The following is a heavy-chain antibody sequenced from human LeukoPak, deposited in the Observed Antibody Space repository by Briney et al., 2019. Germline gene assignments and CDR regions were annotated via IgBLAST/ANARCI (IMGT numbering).Heavy chain of an antibody. J-gene: IGHJ3*02. D-gene: IGHD4-23*01. CDR3: ASQVVTLGPDAFDI. Sequence: PSETLSLTCAVYGGSFSGYYWSWIRQPPGKGLEWIGEINHSGSTNYNPSLKSRVTISVDTSKNQFSLKLSSGTAADTAVYYCASQVVTLGPDAFDIWGQGTMVTVSS. CDR2: INHSGST. V-gene: IGHV4-34*01. CDR1: GGSFSGYY.